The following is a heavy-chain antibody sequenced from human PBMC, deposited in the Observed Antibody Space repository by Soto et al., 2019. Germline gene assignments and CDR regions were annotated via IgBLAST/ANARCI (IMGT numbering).Heavy chain of an antibody. V-gene: IGHV4-34*01. Sequence: QVQLQQWGAGLLKPSETLSLTCAVYVGSFSGYYWSWIRQPPGKGLEWIGEINQSGSTNYNPSLKMRVTISVDTSKNQFSLKLSSVTAADTAVYYWARRYRNTQWLSRGGVDPWGQGTLVTVSS. J-gene: IGHJ5*02. CDR1: VGSFSGYY. D-gene: IGHD6-19*01. CDR2: INQSGST. CDR3: ARRYRNTQWLSRGGVDP.